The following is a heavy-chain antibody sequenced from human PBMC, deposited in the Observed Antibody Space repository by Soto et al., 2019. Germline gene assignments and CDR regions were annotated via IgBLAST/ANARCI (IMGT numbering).Heavy chain of an antibody. Sequence: ASVKVSCKASGYTFTSYYMHWVRQAPGQGLEWMGIINPSGGSTSYAQKFQGRVTMTRDTSTSTVYMELSSLRSEDTAVYYCARQESGASYSSSSRSLDYWGQGTLVTVSS. CDR3: ARQESGASYSSSSRSLDY. J-gene: IGHJ4*02. CDR2: INPSGGST. CDR1: GYTFTSYY. V-gene: IGHV1-46*01. D-gene: IGHD6-6*01.